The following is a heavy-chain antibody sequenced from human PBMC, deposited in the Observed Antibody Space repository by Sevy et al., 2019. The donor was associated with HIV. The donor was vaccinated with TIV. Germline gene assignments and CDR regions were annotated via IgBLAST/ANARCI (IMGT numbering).Heavy chain of an antibody. J-gene: IGHJ4*02. D-gene: IGHD3-10*01. V-gene: IGHV4-59*01. CDR3: ARGKVLFDY. CDR1: GDSFSNYY. Sequence: SETLSLTCTVSGDSFSNYYWSWIRQSPGKGLEWIGYIYHNGSTNFNRSLKRRVTISVHTSKNQFSLKLNSVTAADTAVYYCARGKVLFDYWGQGTLVTVSS. CDR2: IYHNGST.